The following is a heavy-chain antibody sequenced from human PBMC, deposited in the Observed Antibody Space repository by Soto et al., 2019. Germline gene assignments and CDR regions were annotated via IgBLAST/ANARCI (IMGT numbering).Heavy chain of an antibody. Sequence: SETLSLTCTFSGGSIRSYYWSLIRQPPGKGLEWIGYVYYSGSTNYNPSLKSRVTISVDTSKNQFSLKLSSVTAADTAVYYCARGPSIYYYYMDVWGKGTTVTVSS. CDR1: GGSIRSYY. D-gene: IGHD6-6*01. CDR2: VYYSGST. CDR3: ARGPSIYYYYMDV. V-gene: IGHV4-59*01. J-gene: IGHJ6*03.